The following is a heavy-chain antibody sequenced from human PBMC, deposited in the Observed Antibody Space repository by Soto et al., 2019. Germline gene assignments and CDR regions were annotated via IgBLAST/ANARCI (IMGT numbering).Heavy chain of an antibody. V-gene: IGHV3-30*18. J-gene: IGHJ6*04. CDR2: ISYDGNNK. Sequence: QLVESGGGVVPPGASLRLSCAASGFTFSTFGMHWVRQTPGKGLEWVAVISYDGNNKVYADSVKGRFTISRDNFKNTVDLVMNNLKVDDTAVYYCAKDHHAYGAYDYYCYGLDVWGKGATVSVSS. D-gene: IGHD4-17*01. CDR1: GFTFSTFG. CDR3: AKDHHAYGAYDYYCYGLDV.